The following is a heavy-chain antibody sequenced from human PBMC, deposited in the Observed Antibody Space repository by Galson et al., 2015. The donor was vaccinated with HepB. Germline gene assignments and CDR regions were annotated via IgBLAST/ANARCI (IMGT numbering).Heavy chain of an antibody. CDR1: GFTFDDYA. CDR3: AKAYGSSWKLDAFDI. J-gene: IGHJ3*02. CDR2: ISWNSGSI. V-gene: IGHV3-9*01. Sequence: SLRLSCAASGFTFDDYAMHWVRQAPGKGLEWVSGISWNSGSIGYADSVKGRFTISRDNAKNSLYLQMNSLRAEDTALYYCAKAYGSSWKLDAFDIWGQGTMVTVSS. D-gene: IGHD6-13*01.